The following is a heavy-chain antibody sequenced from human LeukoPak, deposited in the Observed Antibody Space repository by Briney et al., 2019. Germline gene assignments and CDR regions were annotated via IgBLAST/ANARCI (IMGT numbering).Heavy chain of an antibody. CDR3: ARLDYDWVGYYFDY. J-gene: IGHJ4*02. V-gene: IGHV4-39*01. D-gene: IGHD5-12*01. CDR2: IYYSGST. CDR1: GGSISSSSYY. Sequence: PSETLSLTCTVSGGSISSSSYYWGWIRQPPGKGLEWIGSIYYSGSTYYNPSLKSRVTISVDTSKNQFSLKLSSVTAADTAVYYCARLDYDWVGYYFDYWGQGTLVTVSS.